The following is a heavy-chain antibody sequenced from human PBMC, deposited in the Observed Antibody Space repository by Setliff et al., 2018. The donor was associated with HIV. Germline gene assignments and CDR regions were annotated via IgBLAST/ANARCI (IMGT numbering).Heavy chain of an antibody. Sequence: LSLPCTVSGGSISSHYWSWIRQPPGKGLEWIGYIYYSGSTNYNPSLKSRVTISVDTSKNQFSLKLSSVTAADTAVYYCARGFGSSWGGNYYYYYMDVWGKGTTVTVSS. CDR2: IYYSGST. CDR1: GGSISSHY. D-gene: IGHD6-13*01. V-gene: IGHV4-59*11. J-gene: IGHJ6*03. CDR3: ARGFGSSWGGNYYYYYMDV.